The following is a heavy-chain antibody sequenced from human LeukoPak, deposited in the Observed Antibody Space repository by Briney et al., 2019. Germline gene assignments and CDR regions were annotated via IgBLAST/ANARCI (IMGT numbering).Heavy chain of an antibody. D-gene: IGHD6-19*01. CDR1: GGSISSGSYY. CDR3: ASIAVAAHYYYYYMDV. CDR2: IYTSGST. Sequence: TSQTLSLTCTVSGGSISSGSYYWSWIRQPAGKGLKWIGRIYTSGSTNYNPSLNSRATISVETSKNQFSLKLSFVTAADTAVYYCASIAVAAHYYYYYMDVWGKGTTVTVSS. V-gene: IGHV4-61*02. J-gene: IGHJ6*03.